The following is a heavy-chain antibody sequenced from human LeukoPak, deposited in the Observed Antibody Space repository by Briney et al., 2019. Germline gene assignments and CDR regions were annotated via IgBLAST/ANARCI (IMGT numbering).Heavy chain of an antibody. V-gene: IGHV1-2*02. Sequence: GASVKVSCKASGYTFTGYYMHWVRQAPGQGLEWMGWINPNSGGTNYAQKFQGRVTMTRDTSISTAYMELSRLRSDDTAVYYCARDPPVRITMSRLYYFDYWGQGTLVTVSS. CDR3: ARDPPVRITMSRLYYFDY. CDR1: GYTFTGYY. CDR2: INPNSGGT. D-gene: IGHD3-10*02. J-gene: IGHJ4*02.